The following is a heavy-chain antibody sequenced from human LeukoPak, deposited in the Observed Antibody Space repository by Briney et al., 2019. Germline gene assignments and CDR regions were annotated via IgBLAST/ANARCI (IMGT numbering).Heavy chain of an antibody. D-gene: IGHD2-15*01. CDR1: GFTFSSYA. V-gene: IGHV3-64*01. CDR3: ARAKGSGGSGTFDY. J-gene: IGHJ4*02. CDR2: ISSNGGST. Sequence: GGSLRLSCAASGFTFSSYAMHWVRQAPGKGLEYVSAISSNGGSTCYANSVKGRFTISRDNSKNTLYLQMGSLRAEDMAVYYCARAKGSGGSGTFDYWGQGTLVTVSS.